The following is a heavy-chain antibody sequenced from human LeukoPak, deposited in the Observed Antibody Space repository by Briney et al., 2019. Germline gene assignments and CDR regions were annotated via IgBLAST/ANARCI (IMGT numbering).Heavy chain of an antibody. D-gene: IGHD1-14*01. CDR3: ARDRGTTPGIYYGMDV. CDR1: GFSLSGFW. CDR2: IKQDGSEK. Sequence: QPGGSLRLSCVASGFSLSGFWIRWVRQAPGKGLEWVAAIKQDGSEKHYVESVKGRTTISRDNAQNSLYLQINSLRVEDSAVYYCARDRGTTPGIYYGMDVWGKGTTVTVSS. J-gene: IGHJ6*04. V-gene: IGHV3-7*03.